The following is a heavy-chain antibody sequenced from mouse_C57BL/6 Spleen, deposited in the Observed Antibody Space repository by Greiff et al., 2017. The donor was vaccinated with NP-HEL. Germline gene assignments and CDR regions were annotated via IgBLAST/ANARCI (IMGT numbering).Heavy chain of an antibody. CDR2: FDPSDSYT. Sequence: QVQLQQPGAELLMPGASVKLSCKASGYTFTSYWMHWVKQRPGQGLEWIGEFDPSDSYTNYNQKFKGTSTLTVAKSSSTAYMQLSSLTTEDSAVYYCARKGKSNPFDDWGQGTTLTVSS. CDR1: GYTFTSYW. J-gene: IGHJ2*01. V-gene: IGHV1-69*01. D-gene: IGHD2-5*01. CDR3: ARKGKSNPFDD.